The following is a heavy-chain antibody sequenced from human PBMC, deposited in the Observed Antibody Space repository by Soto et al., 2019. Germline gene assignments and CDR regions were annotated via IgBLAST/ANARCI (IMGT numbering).Heavy chain of an antibody. Sequence: GASVKVSCKASGYTFTSYGISWVRQAPGQGLEWMGWISAYNGNTNYAQKLQGRVTMTTDTSTSTAYMELRSLRSDDTAVYYCARDYYYDSSGYYSLPFPTFRSCRDYYHYGMDVWGQGTTVTVSS. J-gene: IGHJ6*02. CDR2: ISAYNGNT. CDR3: ARDYYYDSSGYYSLPFPTFRSCRDYYHYGMDV. V-gene: IGHV1-18*01. D-gene: IGHD3-22*01. CDR1: GYTFTSYG.